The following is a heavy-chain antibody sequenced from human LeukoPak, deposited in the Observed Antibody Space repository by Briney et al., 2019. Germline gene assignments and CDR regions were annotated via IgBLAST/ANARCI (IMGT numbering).Heavy chain of an antibody. D-gene: IGHD4-17*01. V-gene: IGHV3-7*01. CDR2: IKYDGSDK. Sequence: PGGSLRLSCAASGFTFSNYWMSWVRQAPVKGLEWVANIKYDGSDKHYVDSVKGRFTISRDNTKNSLYLQMNSLRAEDTAVYYCASDWGDGDRFDFWGQGTLVTVSS. CDR1: GFTFSNYW. CDR3: ASDWGDGDRFDF. J-gene: IGHJ4*02.